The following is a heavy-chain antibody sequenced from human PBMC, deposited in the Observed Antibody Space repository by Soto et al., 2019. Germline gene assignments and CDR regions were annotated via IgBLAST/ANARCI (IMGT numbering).Heavy chain of an antibody. CDR2: IGAYNGNT. J-gene: IGHJ4*02. CDR3: ARGYGDYVLGLDY. Sequence: ASVKVSCKASGYTFTSYGFNGVLQSPGQWLEGMGWIGAYNGNTNYAQKFQGRVTMTTDTSTSTGYMELRSLRSDDTAVYYCARGYGDYVLGLDYWGQGTLVTVSS. V-gene: IGHV1-18*01. D-gene: IGHD5-12*01. CDR1: GYTFTSYG.